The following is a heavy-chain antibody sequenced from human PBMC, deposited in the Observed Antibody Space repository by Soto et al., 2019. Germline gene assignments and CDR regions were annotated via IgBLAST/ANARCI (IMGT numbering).Heavy chain of an antibody. CDR3: ASNPPPDCSSTSTPCDYYYYYYMDV. CDR2: IKQDGSEK. V-gene: IGHV3-7*01. Sequence: EVQLVESGGGLVQPGGSLRLSCAASGFTFSSYWMSWVRKAPGKGLEWVANIKQDGSEKYYVDSVKGRFTISRDNAKNSLYLQMNSLRAEDTAVYYCASNPPPDCSSTSTPCDYYYYYYMDVWGKGTTVTVSS. J-gene: IGHJ6*03. D-gene: IGHD2-2*01. CDR1: GFTFSSYW.